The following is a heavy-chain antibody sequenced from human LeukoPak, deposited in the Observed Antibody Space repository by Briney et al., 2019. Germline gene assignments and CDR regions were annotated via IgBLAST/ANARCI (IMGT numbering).Heavy chain of an antibody. CDR1: GYTLTELS. CDR3: ATDVRGVIPPLN. CDR2: FDPEDGET. J-gene: IGHJ4*02. D-gene: IGHD3-10*01. V-gene: IGHV1-24*01. Sequence: GATGKVSCKVSGYTLTELSMHWVRQAPGKGREWRGGFDPEDGETIYAQKFQGRVTMTEDTSTDTAYMELSSLRSEDTAVYYCATDVRGVIPPLNWGQGTLVTVSS.